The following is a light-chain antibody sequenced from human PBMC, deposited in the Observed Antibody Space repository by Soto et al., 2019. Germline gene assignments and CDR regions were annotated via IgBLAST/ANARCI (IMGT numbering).Light chain of an antibody. Sequence: DIQMTQSPSTLSASVGDRVTITCWASQSISSWLAWYQQKPGKAPKLLIYDASSLESGVPSRFSGSGSGTEFTLTISSLQPVDFATYYCQQYNSYSWTCGQGTKVEIK. CDR2: DAS. CDR3: QQYNSYSWT. V-gene: IGKV1-5*01. CDR1: QSISSW. J-gene: IGKJ1*01.